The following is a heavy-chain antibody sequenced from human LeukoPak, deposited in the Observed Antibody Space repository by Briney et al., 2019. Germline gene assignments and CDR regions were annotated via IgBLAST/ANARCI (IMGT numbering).Heavy chain of an antibody. CDR1: GGSISSSRYY. Sequence: PSETLSLTCTVSGGSISSSRYYWGWIRQPPGKGLEWIGSIYYSGSTYYNPSLKSRVTISVDTSKNQFSLKLSSVTAADTAVYYCARHALLWKNWFDPWGQGTLVTVSS. CDR3: ARHALLWKNWFDP. J-gene: IGHJ5*02. V-gene: IGHV4-39*01. CDR2: IYYSGST. D-gene: IGHD3-10*01.